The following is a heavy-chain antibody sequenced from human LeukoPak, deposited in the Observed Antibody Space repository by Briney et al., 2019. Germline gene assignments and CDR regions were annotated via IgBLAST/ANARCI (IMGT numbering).Heavy chain of an antibody. CDR2: ITSSGSTI. V-gene: IGHV3-48*01. CDR3: ARDGYCSDTSCFNWFDP. D-gene: IGHD2-2*03. Sequence: GGSLRLSCAAAGFTFSSYGMHWVRQAPGKGLEWVSYITSSGSTIYYADSVKGRFTISRDNARNSLYLQMNSLRAEDTAVYYCARDGYCSDTSCFNWFDPWGQGTLVTVSS. CDR1: GFTFSSYG. J-gene: IGHJ5*02.